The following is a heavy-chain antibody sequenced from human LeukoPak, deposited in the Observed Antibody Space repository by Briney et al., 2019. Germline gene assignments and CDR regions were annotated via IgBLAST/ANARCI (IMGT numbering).Heavy chain of an antibody. Sequence: ASVKVSCKASGYTFTGYYMHWVRQAPGQGLEWMGWINRNSGGTNYAQKFQGRVTMTRDTSISTAYMELSRLRSDDTAVYYCARDLYCSSTSCTNWFDPWGQGTLVTVSS. D-gene: IGHD2-2*01. CDR1: GYTFTGYY. CDR2: INRNSGGT. CDR3: ARDLYCSSTSCTNWFDP. J-gene: IGHJ5*02. V-gene: IGHV1-2*02.